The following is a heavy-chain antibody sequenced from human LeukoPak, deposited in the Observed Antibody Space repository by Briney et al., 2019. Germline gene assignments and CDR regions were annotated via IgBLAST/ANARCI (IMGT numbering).Heavy chain of an antibody. J-gene: IGHJ4*02. CDR3: ARGGDGYNDLHNFDY. D-gene: IGHD5-24*01. V-gene: IGHV4-31*03. CDR1: GGSISSGGYY. Sequence: SETLSLTCTVSGGSISSGGYYWSWIRQHPGKGLEWIGYIYYSGSTYYNPSLKSRVTISVDTSKNQFSLKLSSVTAADTAVYYCARGGDGYNDLHNFDYWGQGTLVTVSS. CDR2: IYYSGST.